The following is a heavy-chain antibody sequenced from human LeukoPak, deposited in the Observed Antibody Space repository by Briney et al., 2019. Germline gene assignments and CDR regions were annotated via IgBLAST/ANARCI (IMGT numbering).Heavy chain of an antibody. J-gene: IGHJ6*03. CDR2: ISHDGSKK. CDR3: AKDGDCSGASCDALYYHYYYMDV. CDR1: GFTFNNYG. D-gene: IGHD2-2*01. V-gene: IGHV3-30*02. Sequence: PGGSLRLSCVASGFTFNNYGMHWVRQAPGKGLEWLTFISHDGSKKYYADSVKGRFTISRDDSRTTLFLQVNSLRGDDTALYYCAKDGDCSGASCDALYYHYYYMDVWGKGTTVTVSS.